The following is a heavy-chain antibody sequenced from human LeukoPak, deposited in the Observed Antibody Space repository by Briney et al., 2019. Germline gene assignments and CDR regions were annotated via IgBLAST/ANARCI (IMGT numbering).Heavy chain of an antibody. CDR3: ARAPYYDFWSGYYSTPNFDY. D-gene: IGHD3-3*01. CDR1: GYTFTSYY. V-gene: IGHV1-46*01. J-gene: IGHJ4*02. CDR2: INPSGGST. Sequence: ASVKVSCKASGYTFTSYYMHWVRQAPGQGLEWMGIINPSGGSTSYAQKLQGRVTMTRDTSTSTVYMELSSLRSEDTAVYYCARAPYYDFWSGYYSTPNFDYWGQGTLVTVSS.